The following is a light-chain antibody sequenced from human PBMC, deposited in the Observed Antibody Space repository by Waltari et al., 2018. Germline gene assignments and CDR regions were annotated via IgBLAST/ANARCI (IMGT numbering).Light chain of an antibody. CDR1: GSDVGDFNS. CDR3: CSYAGIWV. V-gene: IGLV2-11*01. J-gene: IGLJ3*02. CDR2: DVT. Sequence: QSALTQPRSVSGSPGQSVTISCAGTGSDVGDFNSVSWYQQHPGKAPKLVIFDVTKRPSGVPDRFSGSKSGTSASLTVSGLQAGDEADYYCCSYAGIWVFGGGTKLTVL.